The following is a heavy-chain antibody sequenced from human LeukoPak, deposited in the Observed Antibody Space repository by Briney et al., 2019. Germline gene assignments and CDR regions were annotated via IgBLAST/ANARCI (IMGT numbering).Heavy chain of an antibody. D-gene: IGHD3-10*01. J-gene: IGHJ4*02. CDR3: AKDHTGFGELD. CDR2: ISSSSRTI. Sequence: GGSLRLSCAASGFIFSSFSMNWVRQAPGKGLEWISYISSSSRTIYYADSVKGRFTISRDNSKNTLYLQMNSLRAEDTAVYYCAKDHTGFGELDWGQGTLVTVSS. V-gene: IGHV3-48*01. CDR1: GFIFSSFS.